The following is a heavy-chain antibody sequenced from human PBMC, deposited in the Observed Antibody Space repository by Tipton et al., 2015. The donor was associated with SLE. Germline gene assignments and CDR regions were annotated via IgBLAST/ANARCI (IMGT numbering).Heavy chain of an antibody. CDR2: IYYSGTT. Sequence: PGLVKPSGTLSLTCTVSGGSITSRYWNWVRQPPGKGLEWIGYIYYSGTTSYNSPLKSRVTISVDSAKNQFSLKVSSVTAADTAVYYCARHLCTNGVCPFDYWGQGTLVTVSS. D-gene: IGHD2-8*01. V-gene: IGHV4-59*11. CDR3: ARHLCTNGVCPFDY. CDR1: GGSITSRY. J-gene: IGHJ4*02.